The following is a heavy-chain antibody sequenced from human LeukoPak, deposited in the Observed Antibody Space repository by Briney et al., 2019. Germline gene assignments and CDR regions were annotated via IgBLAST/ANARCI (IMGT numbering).Heavy chain of an antibody. CDR1: GYSISSGYY. CDR2: IYHSGST. V-gene: IGHV4-38-2*02. J-gene: IGHJ4*02. Sequence: PSETLSLTCTVSGYSISSGYYWGWIRQPPGKGLEWIGSIYHSGSTYYNPSLKSRVTISVDTSKNQFSLKLSSVTAADTAVYYCARGRRIVGATKGQPTTKKPLLFDYWGQGTLVTVSS. CDR3: ARGRRIVGATKGQPTTKKPLLFDY. D-gene: IGHD1-26*01.